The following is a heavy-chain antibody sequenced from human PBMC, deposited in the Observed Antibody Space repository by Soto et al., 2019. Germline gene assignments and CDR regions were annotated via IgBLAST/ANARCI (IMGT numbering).Heavy chain of an antibody. D-gene: IGHD2-2*01. CDR1: GGSISSYY. V-gene: IGHV4-59*08. J-gene: IGHJ4*02. CDR2: IYYSGST. Sequence: SETLSLTCTVSGGSISSYYWSWIRQPPGKGLEWIGYIYYSGSTNYNPSLKSRVTISVDTSKNQFSLKLSSVTAADTAVYYCARLVVVPAASYYFDYWGQGTLVTASS. CDR3: ARLVVVPAASYYFDY.